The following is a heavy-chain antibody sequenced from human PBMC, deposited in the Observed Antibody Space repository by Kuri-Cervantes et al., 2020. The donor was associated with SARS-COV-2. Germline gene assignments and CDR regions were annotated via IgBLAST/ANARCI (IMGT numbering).Heavy chain of an antibody. D-gene: IGHD2-15*01. V-gene: IGHV4-39*01. CDR2: IYESGDT. J-gene: IGHJ6*02. Sequence: SETLSLTCTVSGASISSSTYYWGWIRQSPGKGLEWLGSIYESGDTYYSSSLKSRLSLSVDTSKNQFSLKLTSVTAADTAVYYCARGRGRRRAYYGMDVWGQGTTVTVSS. CDR1: GASISSSTYY. CDR3: ARGRGRRRAYYGMDV.